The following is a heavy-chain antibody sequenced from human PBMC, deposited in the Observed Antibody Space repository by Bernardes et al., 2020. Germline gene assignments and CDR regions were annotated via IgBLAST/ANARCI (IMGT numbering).Heavy chain of an antibody. CDR2: IYYSGST. CDR1: GGSISSYY. D-gene: IGHD6-6*01. J-gene: IGHJ5*02. CDR3: ARGGATSIAARPDWFDP. V-gene: IGHV4-59*01. Sequence: ETLSLTCTVSGGSISSYYWSWIRQPPGKGLEWIGYIYYSGSTNYNPSLKSRVTISVDTSKNQFSLKLSSVTAADTAVYYCARGGATSIAARPDWFDPWGQGTLVTVSS.